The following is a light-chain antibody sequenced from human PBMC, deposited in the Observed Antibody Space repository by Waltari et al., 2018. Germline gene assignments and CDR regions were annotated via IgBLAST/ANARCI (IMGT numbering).Light chain of an antibody. CDR3: QQRANWPPLT. CDR2: HAS. V-gene: IGKV3-11*01. J-gene: IGKJ4*01. Sequence: ESVLTQSPPTLSSSPGERATLSCRASQSVSNFLAWYQQKPGQAPRLLIYHASNRATGIPARFSGRGSGTDFTLTISSLEPGDSAVYYCQQRANWPPLTFGGGTRVEI. CDR1: QSVSNF.